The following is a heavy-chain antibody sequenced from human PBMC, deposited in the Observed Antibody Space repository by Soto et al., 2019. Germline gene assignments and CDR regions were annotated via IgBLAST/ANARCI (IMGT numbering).Heavy chain of an antibody. J-gene: IGHJ4*02. CDR2: ISGSSGST. Sequence: EVQLLESGGGLVQPGGSLRLSCAASGFTFRSYAMSWVRQAPGKGLEWVSGISGSSGSTYYADSVKGRFTISRDNSKNTLVLQMNSLRAEDTAMYYCAKDRESSTAPRGGCDYWGQGTLVTVSS. D-gene: IGHD6-6*01. V-gene: IGHV3-23*01. CDR3: AKDRESSTAPRGGCDY. CDR1: GFTFRSYA.